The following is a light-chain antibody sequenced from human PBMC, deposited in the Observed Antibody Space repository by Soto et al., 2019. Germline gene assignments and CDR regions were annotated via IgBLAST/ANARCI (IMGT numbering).Light chain of an antibody. J-gene: IGKJ4*01. CDR2: AAS. Sequence: IPLTQSPFSLSASVGDTVTITCLASPGISRSLAWYQKNPGRAPKILIYAASTLYTGVPSRFSGSGYGTEFTLTISSLQPEDFATYYCQQVNSYPLTVGGGTKVDIK. CDR1: PGISRS. V-gene: IGKV1-9*01. CDR3: QQVNSYPLT.